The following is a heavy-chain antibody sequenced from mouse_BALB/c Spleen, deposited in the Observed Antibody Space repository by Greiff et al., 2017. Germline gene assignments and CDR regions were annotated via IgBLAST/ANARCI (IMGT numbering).Heavy chain of an antibody. CDR1: GFTFSSYG. D-gene: IGHD1-2*01. CDR3: ARSSLLRLRGYFDY. CDR2: ISSGGSYT. V-gene: IGHV5-6*01. Sequence: EVQLVESGGDLVKPGGSLKLSCAASGFTFSSYGMSWVRQTPDKRLEWVATISSGGSYTYYPDSVKGRFTISRDNAKNTLYLQMSSLKSEDTAMYYCARSSLLRLRGYFDYWGQGTTLTVSS. J-gene: IGHJ2*01.